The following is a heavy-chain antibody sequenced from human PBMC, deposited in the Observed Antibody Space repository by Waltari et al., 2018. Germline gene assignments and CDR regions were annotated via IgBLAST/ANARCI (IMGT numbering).Heavy chain of an antibody. CDR3: ARDRGVGATAWDY. CDR1: GFTFSSYS. Sequence: GSLRLSCAASGFTFSSYSMNWVRQAPGKGLEWVSSISSSSSYIYYADSVKGRFTISRDNAKNSLYLQMNSLRAEDTAVYYCARDRGVGATAWDYWGQGTLVTVSS. V-gene: IGHV3-21*01. CDR2: ISSSSSYI. J-gene: IGHJ4*02. D-gene: IGHD1-26*01.